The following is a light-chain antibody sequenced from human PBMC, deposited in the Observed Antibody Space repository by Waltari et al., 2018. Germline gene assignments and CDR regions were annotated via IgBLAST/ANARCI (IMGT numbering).Light chain of an antibody. V-gene: IGKV1-33*01. CDR2: DAS. J-gene: IGKJ3*01. CDR3: QQYDNPLVT. CDR1: HAITKY. Sequence: DIQMTQSPSSLSASVGDRVTITFQASHAITKYLTWYQQKPGKAPTLLIYDASTLEGGVPARFSGSGSGTDFTFSISSLQPEDFATYYCQQYDNPLVTFGPGTKVDIK.